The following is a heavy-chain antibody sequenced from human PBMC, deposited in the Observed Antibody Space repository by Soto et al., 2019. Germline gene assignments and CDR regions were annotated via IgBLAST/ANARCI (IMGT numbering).Heavy chain of an antibody. CDR2: ISYDGSNK. D-gene: IGHD1-26*01. Sequence: GGSLRLSCAASGFTFSSYGMHWVRQAPGKGLEWVAVISYDGSNKYYADSVKGRFTISRDNSKNTLYLQMNSLRAEDTAVYYCAKAPSSYPGIHIDYWGQGTLVTVSS. CDR3: AKAPSSYPGIHIDY. J-gene: IGHJ4*02. V-gene: IGHV3-30*18. CDR1: GFTFSSYG.